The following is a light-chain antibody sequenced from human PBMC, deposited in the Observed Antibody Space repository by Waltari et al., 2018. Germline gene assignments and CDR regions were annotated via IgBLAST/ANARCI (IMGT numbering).Light chain of an antibody. V-gene: IGLV2-23*02. J-gene: IGLJ2*01. CDR1: SSDVGNYKR. Sequence: QSALTQPASVSGSPGQSITISCTGTSSDVGNYKRVSWYQQHPGKAPKLMIYAVSKRPSGVLARFSGSQSGAMASLAISGLQPEEEAEDFGSSYAGSSKEVFGGGTKVTVL. CDR2: AVS. CDR3: SSYAGSSKEV.